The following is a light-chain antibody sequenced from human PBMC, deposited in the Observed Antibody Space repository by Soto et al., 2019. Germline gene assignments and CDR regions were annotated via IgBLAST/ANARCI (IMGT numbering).Light chain of an antibody. J-gene: IGLJ2*01. CDR2: DVT. V-gene: IGLV2-14*01. Sequence: QSALTQPASVSGSPGPSITISCSGTSSDVGGYNYVSWFQQYPGKAPKLLIYDVTNRPSGVSHRFSGSKSGNTASLTISGLQAEDEADYHCSSYTSTTLVVFGGGTKLTVL. CDR3: SSYTSTTLVV. CDR1: SSDVGGYNY.